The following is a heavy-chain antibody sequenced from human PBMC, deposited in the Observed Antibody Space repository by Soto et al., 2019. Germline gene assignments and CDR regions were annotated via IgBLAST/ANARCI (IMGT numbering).Heavy chain of an antibody. V-gene: IGHV4-30-4*01. Sequence: SETLSLTCTVSGGSISSGDYYWSWIRQPPGKGLEWIGYIYYSGSTYYNPSLKSRVTISVDTSKKQFSLKLSSVTAADTAVYYCARGSGDTTMGAYYYGMDVWGQGTTVTVSS. CDR3: ARGSGDTTMGAYYYGMDV. CDR2: IYYSGST. CDR1: GGSISSGDYY. D-gene: IGHD5-18*01. J-gene: IGHJ6*02.